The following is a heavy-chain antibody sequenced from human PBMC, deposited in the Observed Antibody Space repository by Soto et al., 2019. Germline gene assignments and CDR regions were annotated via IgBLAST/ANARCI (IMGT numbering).Heavy chain of an antibody. J-gene: IGHJ4*02. CDR3: ARVRERLQYIDWLYYFDY. CDR1: GASIYTYY. CDR2: ISDGGST. D-gene: IGHD3-9*01. V-gene: IGHV4-59*01. Sequence: PSETLSLTCNVSGASIYTYYWNWIRQSPVNGLEWIGYISDGGSTNYNPSLKSRVTISVDTSKNQFSLKLSSVTAADTAVYYCARVRERLQYIDWLYYFDYWGQGTLVTVSS.